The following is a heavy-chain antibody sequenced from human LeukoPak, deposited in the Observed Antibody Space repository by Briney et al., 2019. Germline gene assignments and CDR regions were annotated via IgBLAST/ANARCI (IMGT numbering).Heavy chain of an antibody. CDR3: AKGLRYTVSTDAFDI. D-gene: IGHD5/OR15-5a*01. J-gene: IGHJ3*02. CDR2: ISGSGGST. CDR1: GFTFSSYA. V-gene: IGHV3-23*01. Sequence: PGGSLRLSCAASGFTFSSYAMSWVRQAPGKGLEGVSAISGSGGSTYYADSVKGRFTISRDNSKNTLYLQMNSLRAEDTAVYYCAKGLRYTVSTDAFDIWGQGTMVTVSS.